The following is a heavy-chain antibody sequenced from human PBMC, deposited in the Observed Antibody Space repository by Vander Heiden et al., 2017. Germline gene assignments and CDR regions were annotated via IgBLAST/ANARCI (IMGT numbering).Heavy chain of an antibody. D-gene: IGHD6-19*01. CDR1: GVSLSTSGVG. CDR2: ISWNDDK. Sequence: QITLKESGPTLVKPTQTVTLTCTFPGVSLSTSGVGVGWIRQPSGKALAWLALISWNDDKRYSPSLKSRLTITKDTSKHQVVLTMTNMDPVDTATYYCAHRSAGASFDIWGQGTMVTVSS. CDR3: AHRSAGASFDI. V-gene: IGHV2-5*01. J-gene: IGHJ3*02.